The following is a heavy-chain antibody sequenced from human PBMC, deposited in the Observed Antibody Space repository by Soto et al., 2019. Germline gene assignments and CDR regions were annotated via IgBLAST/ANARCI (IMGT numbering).Heavy chain of an antibody. J-gene: IGHJ5*02. CDR3: ARQGSSGDYFRNFLWFDP. Sequence: ETLSLTCTVSGGSISSTTYFWAWIRQSPGKGPEWIGSIYYSGSTYFNPSLRSRVTMSVDTSENQFSLRLNSVTAADTAMYYCARQGSSGDYFRNFLWFDPWGQGTLVTVSS. CDR1: GGSISSTTYF. CDR2: IYYSGST. V-gene: IGHV4-39*01. D-gene: IGHD3-10*01.